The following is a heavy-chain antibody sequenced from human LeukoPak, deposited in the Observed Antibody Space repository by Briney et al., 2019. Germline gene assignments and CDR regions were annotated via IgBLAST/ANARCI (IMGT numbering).Heavy chain of an antibody. CDR2: IFYSGKT. D-gene: IGHD2-2*03. CDR1: NGSMTSDSYY. J-gene: IGHJ5*02. Sequence: SETLSLTCTVSNGSMTSDSYYWAWIRQPPGKGLEWIGTIFYSGKTYYSASLKSRVTVSLDTSKKNFSLRLSSVTAADTAVYYCARLWIVASWFDAWGQEALVTVSS. V-gene: IGHV4-39*02. CDR3: ARLWIVASWFDA.